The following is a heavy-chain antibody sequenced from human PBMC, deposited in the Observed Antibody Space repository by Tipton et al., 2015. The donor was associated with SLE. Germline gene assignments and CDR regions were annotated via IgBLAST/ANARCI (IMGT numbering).Heavy chain of an antibody. Sequence: TLSLTCTVSGASISSYYWSWIQQPPGKGLDWIGYIYNVGSTNYNPSLKSRLTISVDMSKNQFSLKLSSVTAADAAVYYCARDQGGILDYWGQGTLVTVSS. J-gene: IGHJ4*02. V-gene: IGHV4-59*01. CDR1: GASISSYY. D-gene: IGHD3-16*01. CDR3: ARDQGGILDY. CDR2: IYNVGST.